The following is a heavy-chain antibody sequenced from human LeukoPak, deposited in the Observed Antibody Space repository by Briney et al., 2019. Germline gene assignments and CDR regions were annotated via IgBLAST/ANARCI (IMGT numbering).Heavy chain of an antibody. CDR2: IFPADSDT. D-gene: IGHD6-19*01. CDR3: ARHMKFNSGTDDAFAI. J-gene: IGHJ3*02. V-gene: IGHV5-51*01. CDR1: GYSFTSYW. Sequence: GESLKISCKGSGYSFTSYWIGWVRQMPGKGLEWVGIIFPADSDTRYSPSFQGQVTISADKSISTAYLQWSSLKASDTAIYYCARHMKFNSGTDDAFAIWSQGTMVTVSS.